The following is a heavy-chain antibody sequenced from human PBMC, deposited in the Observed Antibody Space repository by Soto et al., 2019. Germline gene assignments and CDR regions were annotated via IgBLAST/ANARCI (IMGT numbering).Heavy chain of an antibody. CDR1: GFTFSSYA. Sequence: XGSLLLSCAASGFTFSSYAVHWVRQAPGKGLEWVAVISYDGNNKYYADSVKGRFPISRDNSKNTLYLQMNSLRAEDTAVYYCARGPSSLTRFDYWGQGTLVTVSS. D-gene: IGHD2-2*01. CDR3: ARGPSSLTRFDY. V-gene: IGHV3-30-3*01. CDR2: ISYDGNNK. J-gene: IGHJ4*02.